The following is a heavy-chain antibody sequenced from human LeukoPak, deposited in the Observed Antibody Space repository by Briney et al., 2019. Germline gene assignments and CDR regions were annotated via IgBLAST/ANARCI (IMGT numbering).Heavy chain of an antibody. CDR1: GFTFDDYA. Sequence: GGSLRLSCAASGFTFDDYAMHWVRQAPGKGLEWVSGISWNSGSIGYADSVKGRFTISRDNAKNSLYLQMNSLIAEDTALYYCAKDMTYDSSGYFDYWGQGTLVTVSS. CDR2: ISWNSGSI. D-gene: IGHD3-22*01. CDR3: AKDMTYDSSGYFDY. J-gene: IGHJ4*02. V-gene: IGHV3-9*01.